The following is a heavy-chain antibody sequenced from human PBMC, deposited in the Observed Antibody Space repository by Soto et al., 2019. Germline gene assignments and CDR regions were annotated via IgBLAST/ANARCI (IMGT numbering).Heavy chain of an antibody. Sequence: SETLSLTCSVSGGSTSDKSYFWGWVRQSPGKGLEWIGSMYYSGSSYYNPSLKSRVAISVDTSSNHSSLKLRSVTAADTAVYFCARQRLLRLKPDFDIWGQGTLVTVSS. D-gene: IGHD2-21*02. CDR1: GGSTSDKSYF. V-gene: IGHV4-39*01. CDR3: ARQRLLRLKPDFDI. J-gene: IGHJ4*02. CDR2: MYYSGSS.